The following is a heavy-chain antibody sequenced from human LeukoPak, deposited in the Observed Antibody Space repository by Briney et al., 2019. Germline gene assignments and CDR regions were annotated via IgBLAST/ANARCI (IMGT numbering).Heavy chain of an antibody. J-gene: IGHJ4*02. V-gene: IGHV3-48*01. Sequence: GGSLRLSCAASGVTFSSYSMNWVRQAPGKGLEWVSYISSSSTIYYADSVKGRFTISRDNAKNSLYLQMNSLRAEDTAVYYCAREGRALDYWGQGTLVTVSS. CDR2: ISSSSTI. CDR1: GVTFSSYS. CDR3: AREGRALDY.